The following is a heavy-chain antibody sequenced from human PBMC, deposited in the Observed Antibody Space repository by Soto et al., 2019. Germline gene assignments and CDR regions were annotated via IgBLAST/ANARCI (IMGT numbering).Heavy chain of an antibody. CDR2: IYYSGST. D-gene: IGHD2-8*01. Sequence: PSETLSLTCTVSGGSINSGGYYWSWIRHHPGKGLEWIGYIYYSGSTYYNPSLKSRVTISVDTSKNQFSLKLSSVTAADTAVYYCARETHSDCTNGVCYISYNWFDPWGQGTLVTVSS. CDR3: ARETHSDCTNGVCYISYNWFDP. J-gene: IGHJ5*02. CDR1: GGSINSGGYY. V-gene: IGHV4-31*03.